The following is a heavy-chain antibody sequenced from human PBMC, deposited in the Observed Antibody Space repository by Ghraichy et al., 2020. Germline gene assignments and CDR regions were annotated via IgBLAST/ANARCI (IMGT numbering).Heavy chain of an antibody. J-gene: IGHJ4*02. V-gene: IGHV4-39*07. CDR3: ARSDGYYDILTGYLKGPNDY. CDR2: IYYSGST. CDR1: GGSISSSSYY. Sequence: SETLSLTCTVSGGSISSSSYYWGWIRQPPGKGLEWIGSIYYSGSTYYNPSLKSRVTISVDTSKNQFSLKLSSVTAADTAVYYCARSDGYYDILTGYLKGPNDYWGQGTLVTVSS. D-gene: IGHD3-9*01.